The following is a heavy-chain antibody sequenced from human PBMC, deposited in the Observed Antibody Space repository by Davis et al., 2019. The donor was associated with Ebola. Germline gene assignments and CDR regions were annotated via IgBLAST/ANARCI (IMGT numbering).Heavy chain of an antibody. D-gene: IGHD1/OR15-1a*01. CDR1: GFTVSSNY. CDR2: ISGSGGST. CDR3: ARANNNWNMFDP. Sequence: GESLKISCAASGFTVSSNYMSWVRQAPGKGLEWVSGISGSGGSTYYADSVKGRFTISRDNSKNTLYLQMNSLRAEDTAVYYCARANNNWNMFDPWGQGTLVTVSS. J-gene: IGHJ5*02. V-gene: IGHV3-66*02.